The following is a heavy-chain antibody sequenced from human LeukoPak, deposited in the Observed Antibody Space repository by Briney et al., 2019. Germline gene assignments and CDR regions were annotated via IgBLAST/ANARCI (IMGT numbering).Heavy chain of an antibody. CDR3: ARVRSSGWSNGDFDY. CDR2: INAGNGNT. J-gene: IGHJ4*02. CDR1: GYTFTSYA. Sequence: ASVTVSCTASGYTFTSYAMHWVRQAPGQRLEWMGWINAGNGNTKYSQKFQGRVTITRDTSASTAYMELSSLRSEDTAVYYCARVRSSGWSNGDFDYWGQGTLVTVSS. D-gene: IGHD6-19*01. V-gene: IGHV1-3*01.